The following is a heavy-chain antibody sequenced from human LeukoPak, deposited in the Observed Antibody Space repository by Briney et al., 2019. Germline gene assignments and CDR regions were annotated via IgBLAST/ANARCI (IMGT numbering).Heavy chain of an antibody. V-gene: IGHV1-8*01. J-gene: IGHJ4*02. CDR3: SIVVVAATRPFDY. CDR2: MNPNSGNT. Sequence: GASVKVSCKASGYTFTSYDINWVQQATGQGFEWMGWMNPNSGNTGYAQKFQGRVTMTRNTSISTAYMELSSLRSEDTAVYYCSIVVVAATRPFDYWGQGTLVTVSS. D-gene: IGHD2-15*01. CDR1: GYTFTSYD.